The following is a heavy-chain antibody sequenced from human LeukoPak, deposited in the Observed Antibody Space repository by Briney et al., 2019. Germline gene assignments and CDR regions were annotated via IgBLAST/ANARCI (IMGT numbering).Heavy chain of an antibody. D-gene: IGHD3-22*01. CDR3: ARVLSADSPGFQH. Sequence: PGGSLRLSCAASGYTFSSFWIHWVRQAPGKGLEWVARIDSAGSGTRYADSVKGRFTISRDNAKNTLYLQMNSLRAEDTAVYYCARVLSADSPGFQHWGQGTLVTVSS. J-gene: IGHJ1*01. V-gene: IGHV3-74*01. CDR1: GYTFSSFW. CDR2: IDSAGSGT.